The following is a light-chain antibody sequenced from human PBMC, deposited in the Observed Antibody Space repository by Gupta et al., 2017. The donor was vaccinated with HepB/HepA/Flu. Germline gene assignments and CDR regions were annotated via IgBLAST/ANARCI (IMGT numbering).Light chain of an antibody. V-gene: IGKV1-5*03. Sequence: DIQMTQSPSTLSASVGDRVTITFRASQDISNWLAWYQQKPGKAPKLLIYRASRVERGVPSRFSGSGSGTDFTLTISSLQPNNFATNYFQQDDDSFWTFGQGTKVEI. CDR1: QDISNW. CDR2: RAS. CDR3: QQDDDSFWT. J-gene: IGKJ1*01.